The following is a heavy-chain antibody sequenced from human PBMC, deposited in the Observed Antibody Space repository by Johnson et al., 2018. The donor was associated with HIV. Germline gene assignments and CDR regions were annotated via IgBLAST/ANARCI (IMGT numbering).Heavy chain of an antibody. Sequence: QVLLVESGGGVVQPEMSLRLACAASGFTFSSYAMHWVRQAPGKGLEWVAVISFDGSNKYYADSVKGRFTISRDNSKNTLYLQMNSLRAEDTAVYYCAKNSAAFDIWGQGTMVTVSS. CDR3: AKNSAAFDI. D-gene: IGHD2/OR15-2a*01. CDR2: ISFDGSNK. J-gene: IGHJ3*02. V-gene: IGHV3-30*04. CDR1: GFTFSSYA.